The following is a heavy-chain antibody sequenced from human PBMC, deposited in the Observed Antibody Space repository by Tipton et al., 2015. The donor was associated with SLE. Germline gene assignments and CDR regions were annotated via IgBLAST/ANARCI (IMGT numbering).Heavy chain of an antibody. CDR1: GGSFSGYY. Sequence: TLSLTCAVYGGSFSGYYWSWIRQSPGKSLEWIANIYDTGITYYNPSLESRLDISMDISKNQFSLKMASVTAADTAMYFCARGSEVLAAAGPFDYWGRGVLVAV. V-gene: IGHV4-34*09. CDR2: IYDTGIT. CDR3: ARGSEVLAAAGPFDY. D-gene: IGHD6-13*01. J-gene: IGHJ4*01.